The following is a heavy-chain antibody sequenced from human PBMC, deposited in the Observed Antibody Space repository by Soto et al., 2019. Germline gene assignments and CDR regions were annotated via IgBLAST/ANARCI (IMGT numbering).Heavy chain of an antibody. D-gene: IGHD5-18*01. CDR2: IDPSDSYT. V-gene: IGHV5-10-1*01. CDR3: ARTSMQSRGYSYGHGGMDV. CDR1: GYSFTSYW. Sequence: GSLKISCKGSGYSFTSYWISWVRQMPGKGLEWMGRIDPSDSYTNYSPSFQGHVTISADKSISTAYLQWSSLKASDTAMYYCARTSMQSRGYSYGHGGMDVWGQGTTVTSP. J-gene: IGHJ6*02.